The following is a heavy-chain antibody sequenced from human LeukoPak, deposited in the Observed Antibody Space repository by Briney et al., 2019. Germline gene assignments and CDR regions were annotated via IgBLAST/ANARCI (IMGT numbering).Heavy chain of an antibody. J-gene: IGHJ4*02. D-gene: IGHD1-26*01. Sequence: SETLSLTCGVSGGSISNGNWWSWVRQPPGQGLEWIGKIYRTGSANYNPSLKSRVTISVDKSKNQFSLSLNSVTAADTAVYYCVRCGSYCLDYWGQGTLVTVSS. V-gene: IGHV4-4*02. CDR2: IYRTGSA. CDR3: VRCGSYCLDY. CDR1: GGSISNGNW.